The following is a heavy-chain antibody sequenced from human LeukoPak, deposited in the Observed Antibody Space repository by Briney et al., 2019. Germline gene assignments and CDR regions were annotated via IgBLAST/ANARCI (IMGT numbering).Heavy chain of an antibody. D-gene: IGHD3-3*01. CDR1: GFTFSGSA. J-gene: IGHJ6*04. Sequence: GGSLRLSCAASGFTFSGSAMHWVRQASGKGLEWVGRIRNKPNSYATAYTASVKGRFTITRDDSKNTAYLQMNSLKTEDTAVYYCAQGADFWSGLPDVWGKGTTVTVSS. CDR3: AQGADFWSGLPDV. CDR2: IRNKPNSYAT. V-gene: IGHV3-73*01.